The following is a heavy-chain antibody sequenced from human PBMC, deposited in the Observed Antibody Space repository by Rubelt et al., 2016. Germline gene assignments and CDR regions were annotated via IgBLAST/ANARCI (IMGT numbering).Heavy chain of an antibody. Sequence: EVQLLESGGGLVQPGGSLRLSCAASGFTFSSYAMSWVRQAPGKGLEWVSSISSSSSYIYYADSVKGRFTISRDNAKNSLYLQMNSLRAEDTAVYYCARDPHSSGDAFDIWGQGTMVTVSS. CDR2: ISSSSSYI. D-gene: IGHD3-22*01. CDR3: ARDPHSSGDAFDI. V-gene: IGHV3-21*01. J-gene: IGHJ3*02. CDR1: GFTFSSYA.